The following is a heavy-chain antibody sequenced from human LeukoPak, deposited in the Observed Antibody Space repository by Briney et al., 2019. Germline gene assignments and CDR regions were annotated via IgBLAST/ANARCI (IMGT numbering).Heavy chain of an antibody. CDR3: ARLDSGSYYEDFDY. Sequence: ASVKVSCKASGYTFTSYGISWVRQAPGQGLEWMGWISAYNGNTNYAQKLQGRVTMTTRTGTSTAYMELRSLRSDDTAVYYCARLDSGSYYEDFDYWGQGTLVTVSS. D-gene: IGHD1-26*01. V-gene: IGHV1-18*01. CDR1: GYTFTSYG. CDR2: ISAYNGNT. J-gene: IGHJ4*02.